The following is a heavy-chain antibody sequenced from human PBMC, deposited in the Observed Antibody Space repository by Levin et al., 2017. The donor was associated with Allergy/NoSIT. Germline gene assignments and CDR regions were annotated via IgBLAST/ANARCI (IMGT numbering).Heavy chain of an antibody. CDR2: IYPCDSDT. CDR3: ARRGTRDYYYYMDV. J-gene: IGHJ6*03. CDR1: GYSFSSYW. V-gene: IGHV5-51*01. D-gene: IGHD1-1*01. Sequence: GESLKISCQGSGYSFSSYWIGRVRPMPGEGLEWMGVIYPCDSDTRYSPSFQGQVTISADKSISTAYLQWSSLKASDTAIYYCARRGTRDYYYYMDVWGKGTTVTVSS.